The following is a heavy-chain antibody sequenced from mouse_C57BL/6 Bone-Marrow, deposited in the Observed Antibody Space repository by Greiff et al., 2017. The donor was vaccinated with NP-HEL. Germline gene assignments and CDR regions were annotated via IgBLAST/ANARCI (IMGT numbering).Heavy chain of an antibody. CDR3: ARPGVVAPFDY. CDR1: GYAFSSYW. J-gene: IGHJ2*01. D-gene: IGHD1-1*01. CDR2: IYPGDGDT. Sequence: QVQLQQSGAELVKPGASVKISCKASGYAFSSYWMNWVKQRPGKGLEWIGQIYPGDGDTNYNGKFKGKATLTADKSSSTAYMQRSSLTSEDSAVYFCARPGVVAPFDYWGQGTTLTVSS. V-gene: IGHV1-80*01.